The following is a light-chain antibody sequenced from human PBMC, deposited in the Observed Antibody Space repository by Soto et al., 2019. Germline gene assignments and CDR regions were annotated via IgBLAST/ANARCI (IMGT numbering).Light chain of an antibody. CDR1: QNIRNY. V-gene: IGKV1-39*01. CDR3: QQGHSGLT. Sequence: DIEMTQSPSSLSASIGDRVTITCRASQNIRNYLNWYQQKSGKAPKLLIYGASSLRSGVPSRFGGTGSGTDFTLTSNRLESEDFANYYCQQGHSGLTFGGGTKVDI. J-gene: IGKJ4*01. CDR2: GAS.